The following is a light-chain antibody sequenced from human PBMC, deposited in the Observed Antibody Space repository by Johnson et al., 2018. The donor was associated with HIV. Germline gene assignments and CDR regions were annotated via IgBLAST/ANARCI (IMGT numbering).Light chain of an antibody. J-gene: IGLJ1*01. V-gene: IGLV1-51*01. Sequence: QLVLTQPPSVSAAPGQKVTISCSGSSSNIGRNYVSWYQQLPGTAPKLLIFDNNKRPSGIPDRFSGSKSGPSATLGITGLQTGDEADYHCGTWDSSLSAGVFGTGTKVTVL. CDR1: SSNIGRNY. CDR2: DNN. CDR3: GTWDSSLSAGV.